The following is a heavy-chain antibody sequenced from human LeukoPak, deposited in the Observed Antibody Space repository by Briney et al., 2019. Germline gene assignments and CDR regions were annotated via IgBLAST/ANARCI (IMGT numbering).Heavy chain of an antibody. CDR2: ISGGGVNT. Sequence: PGGSLRLSCAASEFIVSSDYMSWVRQAPGKGLEWVSAISGGGVNTYYADSVKGRFTISRDESKNTLYLQINSLRAEDTAVYYCAKSVGYHSDRSGYYWLGAFDSWGQGTLVTVSS. CDR1: EFIVSSDY. V-gene: IGHV3-23*01. D-gene: IGHD3-22*01. J-gene: IGHJ4*02. CDR3: AKSVGYHSDRSGYYWLGAFDS.